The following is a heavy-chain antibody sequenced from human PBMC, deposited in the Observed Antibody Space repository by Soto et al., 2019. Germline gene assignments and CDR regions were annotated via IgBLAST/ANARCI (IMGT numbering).Heavy chain of an antibody. J-gene: IGHJ4*02. V-gene: IGHV3-23*01. CDR3: ARRSSGWYFDY. D-gene: IGHD6-19*01. Sequence: EVQLLESGGGLVQPGGSLRLSCAASGFTFSSYAMSWVRQAPGKGLEWVSAISGSGGSTYYADSVKGRFTISRDNSKNSLSLTLSCLRAEDTAVYYCARRSSGWYFDYWGQGTLVTVSS. CDR2: ISGSGGST. CDR1: GFTFSSYA.